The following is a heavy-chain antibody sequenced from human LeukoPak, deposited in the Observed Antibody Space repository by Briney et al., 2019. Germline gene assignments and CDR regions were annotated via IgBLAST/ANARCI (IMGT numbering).Heavy chain of an antibody. J-gene: IGHJ4*02. V-gene: IGHV1-2*02. Sequence: GASVKVSCKASGYTFTGYYMHWVRQAPGQGLEWMGWINPNSGGTNYAQKFQGRVTMTRDTSISTAYMELSRLRSDDTAVYYCARSHYDSSGYYFLFDYWGQGTLVTVSS. CDR2: INPNSGGT. CDR1: GYTFTGYY. CDR3: ARSHYDSSGYYFLFDY. D-gene: IGHD3-22*01.